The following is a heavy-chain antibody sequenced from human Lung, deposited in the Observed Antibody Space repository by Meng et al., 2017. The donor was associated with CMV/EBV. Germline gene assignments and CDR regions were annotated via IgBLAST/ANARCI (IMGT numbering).Heavy chain of an antibody. D-gene: IGHD3-3*01. CDR3: ARGLEDYDFWSGYYNYYGMDV. J-gene: IGHJ6*02. CDR2: IFSNDEK. CDR1: GFSLSNARMG. V-gene: IGHV2-26*01. Sequence: SGPTLVXPTETLTLTCTVSGFSLSNARMGVSWIRQPPGKALEWLAHIFSNDEKSYSTSLKSRLTISKDTSKSQVVLTMTNMDPVDTATYYCARGLEDYDFWSGYYNYYGMDVWGQGNXVNGAS.